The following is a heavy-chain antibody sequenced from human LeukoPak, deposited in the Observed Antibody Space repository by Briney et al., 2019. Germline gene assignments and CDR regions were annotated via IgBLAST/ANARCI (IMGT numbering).Heavy chain of an antibody. CDR2: IYGGGGT. J-gene: IGHJ4*02. CDR1: GFTVSSNY. V-gene: IGHV3-53*05. CDR3: AKRDLTTEFDY. Sequence: GGSLRLSCAASGFTVSSNYMSWVRQAPGKGLEWVSVIYGGGGTYYADSVKGRFTISRDNSKNTLYLQMNSLRTEDTAVYYCAKRDLTTEFDYWGQGTLVTVSS. D-gene: IGHD4-17*01.